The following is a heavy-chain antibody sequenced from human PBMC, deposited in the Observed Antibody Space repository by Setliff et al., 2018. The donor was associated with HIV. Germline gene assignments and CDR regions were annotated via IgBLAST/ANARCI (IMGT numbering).Heavy chain of an antibody. D-gene: IGHD3-10*01. CDR3: TTTLSLWFGAPFDY. CDR1: GFTFSNAW. CDR2: ISGTT. V-gene: IGHV3-15*01. J-gene: IGHJ4*02. Sequence: GGSLRLSCAAPGFTFSNAWMSWVRQAPGKGLEWVGLISGTTDYAAPVKGRFTISRDDSKNTLYLQMNSLKSEDTAVYYCTTTLSLWFGAPFDYWGQGTLVTVSS.